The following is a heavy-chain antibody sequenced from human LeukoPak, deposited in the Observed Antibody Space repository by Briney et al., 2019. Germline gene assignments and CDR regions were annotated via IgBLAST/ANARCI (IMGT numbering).Heavy chain of an antibody. CDR2: IYSGGST. CDR1: GFTVSSNY. CDR3: ARAQDTYISLYFDY. J-gene: IGHJ4*02. V-gene: IGHV3-53*01. D-gene: IGHD2-2*02. Sequence: GGSLRVYCAASGFTVSSNYMSWVRQAPGKGLEWVSVIYSGGSTYYADSVKGRFTISKDSARNTLYLQMNTLRVEDTAVYYCARAQDTYISLYFDYWGQGALVTVPS.